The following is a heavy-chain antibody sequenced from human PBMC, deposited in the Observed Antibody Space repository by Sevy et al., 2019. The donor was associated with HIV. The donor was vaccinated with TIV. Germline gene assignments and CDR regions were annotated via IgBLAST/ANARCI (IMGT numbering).Heavy chain of an antibody. Sequence: SETLSLTCTVSGGSISSGDYYWSWIRQPPGKGLEWIGYIYYSGSTYYNPSLKSRVTISVDTSKNQFSLKLSSVTAAATAVYYCARGTQGRRRFGSSSSFVVETPPNWFDPWGQGTLVTVSS. CDR1: GGSISSGDYY. D-gene: IGHD6-6*01. J-gene: IGHJ5*02. V-gene: IGHV4-30-4*01. CDR3: ARGTQGRRRFGSSSSFVVETPPNWFDP. CDR2: IYYSGST.